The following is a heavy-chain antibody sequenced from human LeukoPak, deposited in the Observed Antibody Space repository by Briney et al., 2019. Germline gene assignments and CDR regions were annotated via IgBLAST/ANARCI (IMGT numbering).Heavy chain of an antibody. V-gene: IGHV3-74*01. J-gene: IGHJ4*02. Sequence: GGSLRLSCAASGFTFSSYWMHWVRQAPGKGLLWVSRINSDGSITSYADSVKGRFTISRDNAKNTLYPQMNSLRDEDTAVFFCARGHYGPDYWGQGTVVTVSS. CDR2: INSDGSIT. CDR3: ARGHYGPDY. D-gene: IGHD3-10*01. CDR1: GFTFSSYW.